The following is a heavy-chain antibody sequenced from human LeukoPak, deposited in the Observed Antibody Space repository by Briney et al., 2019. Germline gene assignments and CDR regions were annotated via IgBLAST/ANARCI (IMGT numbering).Heavy chain of an antibody. V-gene: IGHV3-23*01. Sequence: GGSLRLSCIASGFTFSTYTMAWVRQAQGGGLEWVSAIGGDGGGTFYADSVKGGFAISRDNSKSTLYLQMNSLRAEDTAVYYCLKDFGRNLGGPGYWGRGTLVTVSA. D-gene: IGHD3-10*01. CDR3: LKDFGRNLGGPGY. CDR2: IGGDGGGT. CDR1: GFTFSTYT. J-gene: IGHJ4*02.